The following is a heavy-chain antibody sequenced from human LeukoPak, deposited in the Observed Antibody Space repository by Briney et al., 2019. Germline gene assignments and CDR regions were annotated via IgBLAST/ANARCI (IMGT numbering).Heavy chain of an antibody. V-gene: IGHV3-48*01. J-gene: IGHJ4*02. CDR2: ISSSSSTI. D-gene: IGHD1-26*01. CDR1: GFTFSSYS. CDR3: ARHSGSYSIAFDY. Sequence: GGSLRLSCAASGFTFSSYSMNWVRQAPGKGLEWVSYISSSSSTIYYADSVKGRFTISRDNAKNSLYLQMNSLRAEDTAVYYCARHSGSYSIAFDYWGQGTLVTVSS.